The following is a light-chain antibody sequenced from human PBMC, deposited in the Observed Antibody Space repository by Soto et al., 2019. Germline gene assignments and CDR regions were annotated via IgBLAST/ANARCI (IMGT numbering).Light chain of an antibody. Sequence: EIVLTQSPATLSLSPGERATLSCRASLSVSSYLAWYQQKPGQAPRLLIYDASNRATGIPARFSGRGSGTDVTLTISSLEPEDFAVYYCQQRSNWPITFGQGTRLEIK. CDR1: LSVSSY. CDR3: QQRSNWPIT. CDR2: DAS. J-gene: IGKJ5*01. V-gene: IGKV3-11*01.